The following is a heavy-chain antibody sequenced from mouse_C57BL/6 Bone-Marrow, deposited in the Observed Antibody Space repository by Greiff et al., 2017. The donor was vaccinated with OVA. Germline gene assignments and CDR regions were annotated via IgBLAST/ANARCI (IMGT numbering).Heavy chain of an antibody. CDR3: ARRADYYGSSQYYFDY. CDR1: GFTFSDYY. Sequence: EVKLMESGGGLVQPGGSLKLSCAASGFTFSDYYMYWVRQTPEKRLEWVAYISNGGGSTYYPDTVKGRFTISRDNAKNTLYLQMSRLKSEDTAMYYCARRADYYGSSQYYFDYWGQGTTLTVAS. V-gene: IGHV5-12*01. D-gene: IGHD1-1*01. J-gene: IGHJ2*01. CDR2: ISNGGGST.